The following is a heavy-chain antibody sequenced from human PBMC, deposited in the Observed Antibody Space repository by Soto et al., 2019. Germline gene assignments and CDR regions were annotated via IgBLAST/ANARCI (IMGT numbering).Heavy chain of an antibody. D-gene: IGHD6-13*01. CDR2: IIPILGIA. CDR1: GGTFSSYT. V-gene: IGHV1-69*04. Sequence: ASVKVSCKASGGTFSSYTISWVRQAPGQGLEWMGRIIPILGIANYAQKFQGRVTITADKSTSTAYMELSSLRSEDTAVYYCARDDNSSSWFAPFDYWGQGTLVTVSS. J-gene: IGHJ4*02. CDR3: ARDDNSSSWFAPFDY.